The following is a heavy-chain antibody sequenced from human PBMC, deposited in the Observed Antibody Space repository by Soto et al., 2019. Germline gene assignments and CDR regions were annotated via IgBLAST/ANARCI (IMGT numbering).Heavy chain of an antibody. Sequence: QITLKESGPTVVKPTQTLTLTCTFPGFSVNSKGVGVGCIRQPPGKALEYVALIYWDDDKRYSPSLRHRLTITKDASGNQVVLSLADVDPVDTGNYYCAYRWGGTGSYLAHWGPGIGVTVSS. J-gene: IGHJ4*02. CDR1: GFSVNSKGVG. CDR2: IYWDDDK. CDR3: AYRWGGTGSYLAH. D-gene: IGHD3-10*01. V-gene: IGHV2-5*02.